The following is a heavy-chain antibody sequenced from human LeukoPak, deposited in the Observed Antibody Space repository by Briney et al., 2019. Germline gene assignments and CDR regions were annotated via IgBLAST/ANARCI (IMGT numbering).Heavy chain of an antibody. V-gene: IGHV4-38-2*02. CDR2: IYHSGST. J-gene: IGHJ4*02. Sequence: SETLSLTCTVSGYSISSAYYWGWIRQPPGKGLEWIGSIYHSGSTYYNPSLKSRVTISVDTSKNQFSLKLSSVTAADTAVYFCARVGVYDSSRRQFDCWGQGTLVTVSS. CDR3: ARVGVYDSSRRQFDC. CDR1: GYSISSAYY. D-gene: IGHD3-22*01.